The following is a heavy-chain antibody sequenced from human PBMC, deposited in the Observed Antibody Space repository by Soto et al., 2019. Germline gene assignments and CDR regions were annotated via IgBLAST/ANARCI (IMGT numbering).Heavy chain of an antibody. D-gene: IGHD3-16*01. Sequence: EVQLVESGGGLVQPGGSMRLSCADSGFTVSSNYMSWVRQAPGKGLEWVSVIYSGGRTYYTDSVKGRFTISRDDSKNTMYLQMYILRAEDTTIYYCTRNRGTYTPPIVDHWGQGTLVTVSS. CDR1: GFTVSSNY. V-gene: IGHV3-66*01. J-gene: IGHJ4*02. CDR3: TRNRGTYTPPIVDH. CDR2: IYSGGRT.